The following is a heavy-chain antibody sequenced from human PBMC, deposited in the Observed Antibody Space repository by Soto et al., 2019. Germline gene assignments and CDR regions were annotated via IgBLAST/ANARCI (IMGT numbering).Heavy chain of an antibody. CDR1: GCSISSGDYY. CDR3: ARGSDSTGWYFDL. CDR2: IYYSGST. Sequence: QVQLQESGPGLVKPSQTLSLPCTVSGCSISSGDYYWSWIRQPPGKGLEWIGYIYYSGSTYYNPSLKSRVTISVDTSKNQFSLKLSSVTAADTAVYYCARGSDSTGWYFDLWGRGTLVTVSS. D-gene: IGHD3-9*01. V-gene: IGHV4-30-4*01. J-gene: IGHJ2*01.